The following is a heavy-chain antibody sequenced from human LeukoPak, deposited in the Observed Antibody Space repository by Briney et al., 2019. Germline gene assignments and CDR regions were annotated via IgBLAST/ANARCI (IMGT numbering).Heavy chain of an antibody. V-gene: IGHV3-23*01. J-gene: IGHJ4*02. CDR2: ISGSGGST. CDR3: AKARYSSGWYYFDY. Sequence: GGSLRLSCAASGFTFNSYALSWVRQAPGKGLEWVSAISGSGGSTYYADSVKGRFTISRDNSKNTLYLQMNSLRAEDTAVYYCAKARYSSGWYYFDYWGQGTLVTVSS. CDR1: GFTFNSYA. D-gene: IGHD6-19*01.